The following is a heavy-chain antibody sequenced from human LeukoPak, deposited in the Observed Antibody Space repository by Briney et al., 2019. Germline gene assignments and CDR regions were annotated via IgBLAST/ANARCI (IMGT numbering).Heavy chain of an antibody. D-gene: IGHD3-16*01. Sequence: SGGSLRLSGRVSGFTFNTYLMHWVRQAPGKGLVWVSRMNNDGRVISYADSVKGRFTISRDNAKNTLYLQMNSLRAEDTAVYYCAREFEATGFWALDYWGQGTLVTASS. J-gene: IGHJ4*02. CDR1: GFTFNTYL. CDR2: MNNDGRVI. V-gene: IGHV3-74*01. CDR3: AREFEATGFWALDY.